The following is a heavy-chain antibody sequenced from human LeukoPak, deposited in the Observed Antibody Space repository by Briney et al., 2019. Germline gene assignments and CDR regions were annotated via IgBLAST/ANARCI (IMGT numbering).Heavy chain of an antibody. D-gene: IGHD5/OR15-5a*01. Sequence: PGGSLRLSCAASGFIFSNYGMHWVRQAPGKGLEWVAVVWYDGSNKYYADSVKGPFTISRDNSKNMLYLQMNSLRAEDTAVYYCARDPSLRVTLDYWGQGTLVTVSS. V-gene: IGHV3-33*01. CDR2: VWYDGSNK. J-gene: IGHJ4*02. CDR1: GFIFSNYG. CDR3: ARDPSLRVTLDY.